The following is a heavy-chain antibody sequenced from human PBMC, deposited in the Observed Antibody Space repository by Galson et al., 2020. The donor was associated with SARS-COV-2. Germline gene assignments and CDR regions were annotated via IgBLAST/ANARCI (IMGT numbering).Heavy chain of an antibody. J-gene: IGHJ4*02. Sequence: SETLSLTCTVSGDSITTGNSHWSWIRPPAGKGLEWIGRIPTSGSTKYNPSLKSRVTISGDTSKNQFSLQLNSVTAADTAVYYCARGPTYWYGSGNYYLFDYWWRGTLVTVSS. CDR3: ARGPTYWYGSGNYYLFDY. D-gene: IGHD3-10*01. V-gene: IGHV4-61*02. CDR1: GDSITTGNSH. CDR2: IPTSGST.